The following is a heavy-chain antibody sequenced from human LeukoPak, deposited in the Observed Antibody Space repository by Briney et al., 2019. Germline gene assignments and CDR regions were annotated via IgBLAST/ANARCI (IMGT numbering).Heavy chain of an antibody. J-gene: IGHJ4*02. CDR1: GFTFSSYS. Sequence: PGGSLRLSCAASGFTFSSYSMNWVRQAPGKGVEWVSSISSSSSYIYYADSVKGRFTISRDNAKNSLYLQMNSLRAEDTAVYYCARDPDSSGYYYEDYWGQGTLVTVSS. CDR3: ARDPDSSGYYYEDY. CDR2: ISSSSSYI. V-gene: IGHV3-21*01. D-gene: IGHD3-22*01.